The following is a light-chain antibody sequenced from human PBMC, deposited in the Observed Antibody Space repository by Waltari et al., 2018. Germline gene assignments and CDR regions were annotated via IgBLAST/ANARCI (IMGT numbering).Light chain of an antibody. J-gene: IGLJ2*01. V-gene: IGLV3-1*01. CDR2: QDY. CDR1: RLGSTY. CDR3: QAWDSSNVV. Sequence: SYDLSQPPSVSVSPGQTASITCSGERLGSTYVCWYQQQSRQSPVLVMYQDYKRPSGIPERFSGSNSRNIATLTITGTQPMDEADYYCQAWDSSNVVFGGGTKLTVL.